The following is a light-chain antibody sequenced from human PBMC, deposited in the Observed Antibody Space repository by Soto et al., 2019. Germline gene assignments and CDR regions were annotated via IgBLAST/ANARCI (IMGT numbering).Light chain of an antibody. CDR2: GAY. CDR3: QKYNNWQFT. CDR1: QSVNSN. V-gene: IGKV3-15*01. J-gene: IGKJ3*01. Sequence: EIMMTQSPVSQCPSPLQRDKLSGKASQSVNSNLAWYQPKPGQAPRILIYGAYTRATGIKASFIGNGSGTEFTLTARSIQPEEFAVYYCQKYNNWQFTGGPRNKLAI.